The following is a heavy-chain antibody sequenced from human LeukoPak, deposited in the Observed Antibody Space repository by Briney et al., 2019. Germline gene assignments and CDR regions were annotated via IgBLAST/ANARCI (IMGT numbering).Heavy chain of an antibody. CDR3: ARDGGPTILWFGEATNGAFDI. Sequence: GGSLRLSCAASGFTFSSYSMNWVRQAPGKGLEWVSSISSSSSYIYYADSVKGRFTISRDNAKNSLYLQMNSLRVEDTAVYYCARDGGPTILWFGEATNGAFDIWGQGTMVTVSS. CDR1: GFTFSSYS. CDR2: ISSSSSYI. J-gene: IGHJ3*02. V-gene: IGHV3-21*01. D-gene: IGHD3-10*01.